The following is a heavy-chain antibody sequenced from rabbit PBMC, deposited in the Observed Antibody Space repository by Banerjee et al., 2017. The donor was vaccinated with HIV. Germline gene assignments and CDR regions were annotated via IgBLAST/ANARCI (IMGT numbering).Heavy chain of an antibody. J-gene: IGHJ4*01. CDR2: IGIGSGTT. D-gene: IGHD7-1*01. Sequence: QEQLVESGGGLVQPEGSLTLTCKASGFDFTNNAMCWVRQAPGKGLEWIGCIGIGSGTTYYASWAKGRFTVTKTSSTTVTLQMTGLTAADTATYFCARGGVGVTGWNFGLWGPGTLVTV. V-gene: IGHV1S45*01. CDR1: GFDFTNNA. CDR3: ARGGVGVTGWNFGL.